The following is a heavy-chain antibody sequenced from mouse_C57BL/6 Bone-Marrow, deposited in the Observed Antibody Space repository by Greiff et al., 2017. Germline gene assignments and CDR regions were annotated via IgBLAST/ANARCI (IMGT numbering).Heavy chain of an antibody. CDR2: LYPRSGNT. Sequence: QVQLQQSGAELARPGASVKLSCKASGYTFTSYGISWVKQRTGQGLEWIGELYPRSGNTYYNEKFKGKATMAADKASSTAYRELRSLTSEDSAVYFCARETGLRRRGYYFDYWGQGTTLTVSS. CDR3: ARETGLRRRGYYFDY. J-gene: IGHJ2*01. D-gene: IGHD2-2*01. V-gene: IGHV1-81*01. CDR1: GYTFTSYG.